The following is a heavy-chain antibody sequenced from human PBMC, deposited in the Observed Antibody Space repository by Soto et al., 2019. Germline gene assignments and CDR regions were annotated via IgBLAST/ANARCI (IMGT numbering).Heavy chain of an antibody. Sequence: GGSLRLSCAASGFTFSSYAMSWVRQAPGKGLEWVSAISGSGGSTYYADSVKGRFTISRDNSKNTLYLQMNSLRAGDTAVYYCAKDRTTVTTLGYYYYGMDVWGQGTTVTVSS. CDR2: ISGSGGST. V-gene: IGHV3-23*01. D-gene: IGHD4-17*01. CDR3: AKDRTTVTTLGYYYYGMDV. CDR1: GFTFSSYA. J-gene: IGHJ6*02.